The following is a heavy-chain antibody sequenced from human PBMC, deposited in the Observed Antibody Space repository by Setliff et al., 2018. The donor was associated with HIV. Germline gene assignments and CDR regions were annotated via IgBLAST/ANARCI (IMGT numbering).Heavy chain of an antibody. J-gene: IGHJ3*02. CDR3: ARGLCQSSGYCWTGAFDI. Sequence: ASVKVSCKTSGYSLVSYGISWVRQAPGQGLEWVGWMNPSSGGTNFAQKFQGRVTMTRDTSISTAYMELSRLRSDDTAVYYCARGLCQSSGYCWTGAFDIWGQGTTVTVS. CDR1: GYSLVSYG. D-gene: IGHD6-19*01. CDR2: MNPSSGGT. V-gene: IGHV1-2*02.